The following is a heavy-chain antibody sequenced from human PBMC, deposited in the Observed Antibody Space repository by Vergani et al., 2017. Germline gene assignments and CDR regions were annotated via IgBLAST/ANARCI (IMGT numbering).Heavy chain of an antibody. CDR3: AREGCESCYDYWAFDI. CDR2: ISSSSSYT. V-gene: IGHV3-11*06. J-gene: IGHJ3*02. CDR1: GFTFSDYY. D-gene: IGHD5-12*01. Sequence: VQLLESGGGLVKPGGSLRLSCAASGFTFSDYYMSWLRQAPGKGLEWVSYISSSSSYTNYADSVKGRFTISRDNSKNSLYLQMNSLRAEDTAVYYCAREGCESCYDYWAFDIGGQGTMDSVSS.